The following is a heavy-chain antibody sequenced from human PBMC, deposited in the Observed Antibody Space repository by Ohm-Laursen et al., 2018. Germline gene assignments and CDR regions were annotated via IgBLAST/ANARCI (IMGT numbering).Heavy chain of an antibody. CDR3: AKDNYDFWSGYFAFSYYYGMDV. V-gene: IGHV3-30*04. J-gene: IGHJ6*02. D-gene: IGHD3-3*01. Sequence: SLRLSCAASGFTFSSYAMHWVRQAPGKGLEWVAVISYDGSNKYYADSVKGRFTISRDNSKNTLYLQMNSLRAEDTAVYYCAKDNYDFWSGYFAFSYYYGMDVWGQGTTVTVSS. CDR1: GFTFSSYA. CDR2: ISYDGSNK.